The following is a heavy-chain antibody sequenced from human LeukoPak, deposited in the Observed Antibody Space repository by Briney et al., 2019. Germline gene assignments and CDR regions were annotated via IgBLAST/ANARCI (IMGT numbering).Heavy chain of an antibody. CDR2: IYYSGST. CDR1: GGSISSNSYY. CDR3: ARGAAPLH. D-gene: IGHD6-25*01. Sequence: PSETLSLTCTVSGGSISSNSYYWGWIRQPPGKGLEWIGTIYYSGSTYYNPSLKSRVTISVDTSKNQFSLKLSSVTAADTAVYYCARGAAPLHWGQGTLVIVSS. V-gene: IGHV4-39*07. J-gene: IGHJ4*02.